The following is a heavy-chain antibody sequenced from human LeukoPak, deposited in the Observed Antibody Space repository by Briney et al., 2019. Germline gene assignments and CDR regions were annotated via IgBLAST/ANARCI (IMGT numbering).Heavy chain of an antibody. Sequence: GGSLRLSCAASGFTFSSYAMSWVRQAPGKVLEWVSAISGSGGSTYYADSVKGRFTISRDNSKNTLYLQMNSLRAEDTAVYYCAKVRAYPTAIVNGYWGQGTLVTVSS. J-gene: IGHJ4*02. CDR2: ISGSGGST. CDR1: GFTFSSYA. V-gene: IGHV3-23*01. CDR3: AKVRAYPTAIVNGY. D-gene: IGHD5-18*01.